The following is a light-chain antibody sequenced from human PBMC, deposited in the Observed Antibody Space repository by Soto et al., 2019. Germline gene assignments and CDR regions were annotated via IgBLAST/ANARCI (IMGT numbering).Light chain of an antibody. V-gene: IGKV1-39*01. J-gene: IGKJ1*01. Sequence: DLQMTQSPSSLSASVGDKVTITCRASQSINTYLSWYQKKPGEPPNLLLYTSSSLRSGVPSRFSGSGSGTDFTLTISSLQPEDFATYYCQQTDTTPWTFGQGTKVEIK. CDR1: QSINTY. CDR3: QQTDTTPWT. CDR2: TSS.